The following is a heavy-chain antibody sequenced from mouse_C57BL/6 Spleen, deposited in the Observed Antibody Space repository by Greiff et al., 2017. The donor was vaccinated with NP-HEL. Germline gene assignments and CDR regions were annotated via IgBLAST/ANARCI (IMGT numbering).Heavy chain of an antibody. Sequence: QVQLQQPGAELVRPGSSVKLSCKASGYTFTSYWMDWVKQRPGQGLEWIGNIYPSDSETHYNQKFKDKATLTVDKSSSTAYMQLSSLTSEDSAVYYCARGDGKGRALFAYWGQGTLVTVSA. CDR1: GYTFTSYW. J-gene: IGHJ3*01. V-gene: IGHV1-61*01. D-gene: IGHD2-1*01. CDR2: IYPSDSET. CDR3: ARGDGKGRALFAY.